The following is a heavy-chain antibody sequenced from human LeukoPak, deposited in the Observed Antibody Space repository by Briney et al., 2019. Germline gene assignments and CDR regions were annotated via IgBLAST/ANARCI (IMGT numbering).Heavy chain of an antibody. Sequence: PSETLSLTCTVSGGSISSGTYYWRWIRQPAGKGLEWIGRISTSGSTDYNPSLKSRVTISVDMSKNQFSLKLSSVTAADTAVYYCARGVKGSNEKQNWFDPWGQGTLVTVSS. D-gene: IGHD6-6*01. CDR3: ARGVKGSNEKQNWFDP. J-gene: IGHJ5*02. V-gene: IGHV4-61*02. CDR1: GGSISSGTYY. CDR2: ISTSGST.